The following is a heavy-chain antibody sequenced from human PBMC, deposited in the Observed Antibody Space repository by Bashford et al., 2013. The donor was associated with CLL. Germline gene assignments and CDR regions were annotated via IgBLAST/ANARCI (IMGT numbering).Heavy chain of an antibody. Sequence: GGVLRLSCTASGFTFTTYSMNWVRQAPGKGLEWVSSISSSSSIYYADSVRGRFTISRDNAKNSLYLQMNSLRAEDTAVYYCASDRNGMDVWGQGTTVTVSS. V-gene: IGHV3-21*01. J-gene: IGHJ6*02. CDR2: ISSSSSI. CDR3: ASDRNGMDV. CDR1: GFTFTTYS.